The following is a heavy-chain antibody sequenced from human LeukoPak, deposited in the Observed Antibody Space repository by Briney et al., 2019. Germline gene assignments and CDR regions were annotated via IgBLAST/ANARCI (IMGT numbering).Heavy chain of an antibody. CDR2: IRPSSGRA. J-gene: IGHJ4*02. CDR1: GYIFINHY. V-gene: IGHV1-46*01. D-gene: IGHD2/OR15-2a*01. CDR3: AREPPESYYFDY. Sequence: GASVKVSCTTSGYIFINHYIHSVRQAPGQRPEWMGIIRPSSGRADYTQKFQCRVTMPRDMSTTTVYMELTTLGSDDTAVYFCAREPPESYYFDYWGQGTLVTVSS.